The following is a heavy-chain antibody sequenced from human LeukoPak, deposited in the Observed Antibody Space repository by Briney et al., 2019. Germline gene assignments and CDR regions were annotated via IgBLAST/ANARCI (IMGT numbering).Heavy chain of an antibody. CDR3: ARGGDRRQLWLYYFDY. Sequence: GGSLRLSCAASGFTFSSYAMHWVRQAPGKGLEWVAVISYDGSNKYYADSVKGRFPISRDNSKNTLYLQMNSLRAEDTAVYYCARGGDRRQLWLYYFDYWGQGTLVTVSS. D-gene: IGHD5-18*01. V-gene: IGHV3-30-3*01. CDR1: GFTFSSYA. J-gene: IGHJ4*02. CDR2: ISYDGSNK.